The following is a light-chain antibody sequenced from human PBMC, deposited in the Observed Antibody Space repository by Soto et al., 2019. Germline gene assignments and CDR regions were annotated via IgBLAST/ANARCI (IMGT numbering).Light chain of an antibody. CDR2: GAS. V-gene: IGKV3-20*01. CDR1: QSVSSSY. Sequence: MVLTQSPGTLSLSPRARATLSCRASQSVSSSYLAWYQHKPCQAHRPLIYGASSRSIAIPDRFSGSGCGSDFTLSISRLETEDFAVYYCQQDGSSTWTFGQGTKVAIK. J-gene: IGKJ1*01. CDR3: QQDGSSTWT.